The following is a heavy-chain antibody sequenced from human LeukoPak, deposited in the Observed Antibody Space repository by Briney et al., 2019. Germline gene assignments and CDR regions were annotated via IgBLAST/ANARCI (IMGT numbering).Heavy chain of an antibody. Sequence: PGGSLRLSCAASGFTFSSYGMHWVRQAPGKGLEWVAVISYDGSNKYYADSVKGRFTISRDNSKNTLYLQMNSLRAEDTAVYYCAKDLEYQLLGGTWFDPWGQGTLVTVSS. CDR1: GFTFSSYG. J-gene: IGHJ5*02. CDR3: AKDLEYQLLGGTWFDP. CDR2: ISYDGSNK. V-gene: IGHV3-30*18. D-gene: IGHD2-2*01.